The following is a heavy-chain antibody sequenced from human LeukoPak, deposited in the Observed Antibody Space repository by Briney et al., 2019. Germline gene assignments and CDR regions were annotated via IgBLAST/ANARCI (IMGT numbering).Heavy chain of an antibody. J-gene: IGHJ5*02. CDR1: GYTFTSYG. CDR2: IGTNNGNT. CDR3: AREIYCSSTSCYMGGDWFDP. D-gene: IGHD2-2*02. Sequence: ASVKVSCKASGYTFTSYGISWVRQAPGQGLEWVGWIGTNNGNTNYAQKLQGRVTMTTDTSTSTAYMELRSLRSDDTAVYYCAREIYCSSTSCYMGGDWFDPWGQGTLVTVSS. V-gene: IGHV1-18*01.